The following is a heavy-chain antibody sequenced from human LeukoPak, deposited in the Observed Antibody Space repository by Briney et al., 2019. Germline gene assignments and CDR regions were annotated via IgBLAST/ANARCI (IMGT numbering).Heavy chain of an antibody. J-gene: IGHJ5*02. V-gene: IGHV1-18*01. D-gene: IGHD4-17*01. CDR1: GYTFTSYA. CDR2: ISAYNGNT. CDR3: ARDYGDFTPNWFDP. Sequence: ASVKVSCKASGYTFTSYAMNWVRQAPGQGLEWMGWISAYNGNTNYAQKLQGRVTMTTDTSTSTAYMELRSLRSDDTAAYYCARDYGDFTPNWFDPWGKGTLVTVSS.